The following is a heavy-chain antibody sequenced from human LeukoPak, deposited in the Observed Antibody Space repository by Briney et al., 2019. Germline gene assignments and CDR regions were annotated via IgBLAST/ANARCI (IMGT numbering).Heavy chain of an antibody. J-gene: IGHJ4*02. V-gene: IGHV4-61*02. CDR3: ARGTYYYDRFDY. D-gene: IGHD3-22*01. Sequence: SQTLSLTCTVSGGSISSGSYYWSRLRQPAGKGLEWIGRIYTSGSTNYNPSLKSRVTISVDTSKNQFSLKLSSVTAADTAVYYCARGTYYYDRFDYWGQGTLVTVSS. CDR2: IYTSGST. CDR1: GGSISSGSYY.